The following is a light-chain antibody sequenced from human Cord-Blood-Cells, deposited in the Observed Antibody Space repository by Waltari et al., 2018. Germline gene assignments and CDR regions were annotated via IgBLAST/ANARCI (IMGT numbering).Light chain of an antibody. CDR2: DAS. CDR1: PCISSW. V-gene: IGKV1-5*01. J-gene: IGKJ2*01. Sequence: DIQMTQSPSTLSASVGDRVTLTGRASPCISSWLAWYQQKPGKAPKLLIYDASSLGSGVPSRFSGSGSGTGFALTISILQPGDFATDYCQQYNSYSNAFGQGTKLEIK. CDR3: QQYNSYSNA.